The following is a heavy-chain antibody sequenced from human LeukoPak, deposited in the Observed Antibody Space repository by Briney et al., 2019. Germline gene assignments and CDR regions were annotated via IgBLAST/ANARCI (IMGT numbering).Heavy chain of an antibody. CDR2: FDPEDGET. J-gene: IGHJ4*02. V-gene: IGHV1-24*01. CDR1: GYTLTELS. CDR3: ATETVGMTTVIEYYFDY. D-gene: IGHD4-17*01. Sequence: GASVKVSCKVSGYTLTELSMHWERQAPGKGLEWMGGFDPEDGETIYAQKFQGRVTMTEDTSTDTAYMELSSLRSEDTAVYYCATETVGMTTVIEYYFDYWGQGTLVTVSS.